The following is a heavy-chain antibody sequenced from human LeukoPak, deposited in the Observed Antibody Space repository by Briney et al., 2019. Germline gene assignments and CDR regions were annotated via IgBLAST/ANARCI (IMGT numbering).Heavy chain of an antibody. D-gene: IGHD5-18*01. CDR1: GGSFSGYY. V-gene: IGHV4-34*01. CDR3: ARGRIQLRY. Sequence: SETLSLTCAVYGGSFSGYYWSWIRQPPGKGLEWIGEINHSGSTNYNPSLKSRVTTSVDTSKNQFSLKLSSVTAADTAVYYCARGRIQLRYWGQGTLVTVSS. CDR2: INHSGST. J-gene: IGHJ4*02.